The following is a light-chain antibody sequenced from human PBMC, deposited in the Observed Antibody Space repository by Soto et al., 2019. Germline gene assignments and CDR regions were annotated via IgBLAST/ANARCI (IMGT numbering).Light chain of an antibody. CDR3: QQADSFPLT. CDR2: GAS. J-gene: IGKJ4*01. Sequence: DIQMTQSPSSVSASIGDTVTITCRASQAISTLLAWYQQKPGKAPKLLIYGASTLESGVPSRFSGRGSGTDFTLTISSLQPEDFATDFCQQADSFPLTFGGGTKVESK. CDR1: QAISTL. V-gene: IGKV1D-12*01.